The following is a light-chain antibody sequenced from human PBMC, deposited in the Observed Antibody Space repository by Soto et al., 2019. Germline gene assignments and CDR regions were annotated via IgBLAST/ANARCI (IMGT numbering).Light chain of an antibody. Sequence: QSVLTQPASVSGSPGQSSTISCTGTSSDVGGYNSVSWYQQHTGKAPKLMIYEVSNRPSGVSNRFSCSKSGSTASLTISGLQTEDAADYYCSSLAGGTLVFGGGTKVTVL. V-gene: IGLV2-14*01. J-gene: IGLJ2*01. CDR1: SSDVGGYNS. CDR3: SSLAGGTLV. CDR2: EVS.